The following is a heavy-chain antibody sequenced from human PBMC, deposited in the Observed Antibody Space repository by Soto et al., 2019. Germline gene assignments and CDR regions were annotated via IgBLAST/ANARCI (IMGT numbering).Heavy chain of an antibody. CDR1: GYSINSGYI. D-gene: IGHD1-1*01. CDR2: RYSTGTT. J-gene: IGHJ5*02. CDR3: VARATVVNSPWFDP. V-gene: IGHV4-38-2*02. Sequence: KTSETLSLTCTVSGYSINSGYIWGWVRRPPGQGLEWIGSRYSTGTTYYNPSLRRRVKMSVDTFKNQLSLVLRSVTAADTAVYYCVARATVVNSPWFDPWGQGTQVTVSS.